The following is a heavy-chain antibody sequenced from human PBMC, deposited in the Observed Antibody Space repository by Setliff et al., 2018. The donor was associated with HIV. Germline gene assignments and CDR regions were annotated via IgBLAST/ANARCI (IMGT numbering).Heavy chain of an antibody. V-gene: IGHV4-59*01. J-gene: IGHJ4*02. D-gene: IGHD3-16*02. CDR2: IYYSGST. CDR3: AGAITFGGVIVH. CDR1: GGSISSYY. Sequence: NPSETLSLTCTVSGGSISSYYWSWIRQPPGKGLEWIGYIYYSGSTNYNPSLKSRVTISVDTSKNQFSLKLSSVTAADTAVYYCAGAITFGGVIVHWGQGTQVTVSS.